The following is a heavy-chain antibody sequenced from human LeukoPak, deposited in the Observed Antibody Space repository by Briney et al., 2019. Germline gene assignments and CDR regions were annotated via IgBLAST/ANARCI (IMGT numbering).Heavy chain of an antibody. Sequence: PGGSLRLSCAASGFTFSSYWMHWIRQPLGKGLEWIGEINHSGSTNYNPSLKSRVTISVDTSKNQFSLKLSSVTAADTAVYYCARGSYYDYVWGSYRSNWFDPWGQGTLVTVSS. CDR1: GFTFSSYW. D-gene: IGHD3-16*02. CDR2: INHSGST. V-gene: IGHV4-34*01. CDR3: ARGSYYDYVWGSYRSNWFDP. J-gene: IGHJ5*02.